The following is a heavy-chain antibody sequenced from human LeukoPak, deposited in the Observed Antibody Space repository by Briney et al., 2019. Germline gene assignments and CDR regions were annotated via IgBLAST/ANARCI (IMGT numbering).Heavy chain of an antibody. Sequence: GGSLRLSCAASRVTFSSYSMNWVRQAPGKGLEWVSSISSSSSYIYYADSVKGRFTISRDNAKNSLYLQMNSLRAEDTAVYYCARDNYYDSSGYYSYYYYMDVWGKGTTVTVSS. CDR2: ISSSSSYI. D-gene: IGHD3-22*01. V-gene: IGHV3-21*01. J-gene: IGHJ6*03. CDR3: ARDNYYDSSGYYSYYYYMDV. CDR1: RVTFSSYS.